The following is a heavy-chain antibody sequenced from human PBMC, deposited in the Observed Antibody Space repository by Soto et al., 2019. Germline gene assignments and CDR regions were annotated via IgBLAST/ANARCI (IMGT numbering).Heavy chain of an antibody. CDR1: GYTFASYA. D-gene: IGHD4-17*01. Sequence: QVQLVQSGGEVKKPGASVKVSCKASGYTFASYAINWVRQAPGQGLEWMGWISAYDGNTNYAQKFQGRLTMTTDTSTTPAYMDLRSLGPHDTAMYYCARDDYGFDYWGQGTLLTVSS. V-gene: IGHV1-18*01. CDR3: ARDDYGFDY. CDR2: ISAYDGNT. J-gene: IGHJ4*02.